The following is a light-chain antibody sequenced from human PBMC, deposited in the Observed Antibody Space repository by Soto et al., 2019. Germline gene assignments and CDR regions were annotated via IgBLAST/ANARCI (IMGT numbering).Light chain of an antibody. CDR1: SSDVGGYNY. J-gene: IGLJ3*02. CDR2: EVT. CDR3: SSYAGSNNLL. V-gene: IGLV2-8*01. Sequence: QSVLTQPPSASGSPGQSVTVSCTGTSSDVGGYNYVSWYQHHPGKAPKLMIYEVTKRPSGVPDRFSGSKSGNTASLTVSGLQAEDEADYYCSSYAGSNNLLFGGGTKLT.